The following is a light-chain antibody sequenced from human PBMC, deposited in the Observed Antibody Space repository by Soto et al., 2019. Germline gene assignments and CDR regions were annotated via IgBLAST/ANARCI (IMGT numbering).Light chain of an antibody. Sequence: QSALPQPASVSGSPGQSITISCTGTSSDVGGYNYVSWYQQHPGKAPNLMIYEVSNRPSGVSSRFSASKSGNTASLTISGLQAEDEADYYCSSYSTATAPQWVFGGGTKLTVL. CDR3: SSYSTATAPQWV. CDR1: SSDVGGYNY. V-gene: IGLV2-14*01. J-gene: IGLJ3*02. CDR2: EVS.